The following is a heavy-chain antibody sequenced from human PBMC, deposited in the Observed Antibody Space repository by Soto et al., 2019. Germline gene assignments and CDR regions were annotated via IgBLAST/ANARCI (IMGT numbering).Heavy chain of an antibody. CDR1: GFKFDDYA. Sequence: GGSLRLSCAASGFKFDDYAMHWVRQRPGKGLEWVSSIGWNSGTIAYADSVKGRFTISRDNAKNSLSLQMNSLRIEDTAFYYCAKFGGMDAWGQGTTVTVSS. CDR3: AKFGGMDA. CDR2: IGWNSGTI. J-gene: IGHJ6*02. D-gene: IGHD3-10*01. V-gene: IGHV3-9*01.